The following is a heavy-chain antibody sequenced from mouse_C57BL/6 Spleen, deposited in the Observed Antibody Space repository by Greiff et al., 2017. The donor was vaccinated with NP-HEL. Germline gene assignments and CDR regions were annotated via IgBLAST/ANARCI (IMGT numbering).Heavy chain of an antibody. CDR3: ARHAPYGSSLSYAMDY. CDR2: ISSGGSYT. D-gene: IGHD1-1*01. J-gene: IGHJ4*01. V-gene: IGHV5-6*01. CDR1: GFTFSSYG. Sequence: EVHLVESGGDLVKPGGSLKLSCAASGFTFSSYGMSWVRQTPDKRLEWVATISSGGSYTYYPDSVKGRFTISRDNAKNTLYLQMSSLKSEDTAMYYCARHAPYGSSLSYAMDYWGQGTSVTVSS.